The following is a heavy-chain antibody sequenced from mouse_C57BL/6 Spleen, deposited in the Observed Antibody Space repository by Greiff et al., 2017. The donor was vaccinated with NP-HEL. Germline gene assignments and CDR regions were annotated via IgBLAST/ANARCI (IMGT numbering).Heavy chain of an antibody. CDR3: ASLGYYGSSPFAY. CDR2: IDPSDSYT. Sequence: QVQLQQPGAELVKPGASVKLSCKASGYTFTSYWMQWVKQRPGQGLEWIGEIDPSDSYTNYNQKFKGKATLTVDTSSSTAYMQLSSLTSEDSAVYYCASLGYYGSSPFAYWGQGTLVTVSA. CDR1: GYTFTSYW. D-gene: IGHD1-1*01. V-gene: IGHV1-50*01. J-gene: IGHJ3*01.